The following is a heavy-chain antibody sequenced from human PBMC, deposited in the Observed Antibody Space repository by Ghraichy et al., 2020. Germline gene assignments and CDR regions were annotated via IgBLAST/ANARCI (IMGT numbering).Heavy chain of an antibody. CDR3: AKDDLAEWELLGGYFDY. CDR2: ISGSGGST. J-gene: IGHJ4*02. D-gene: IGHD1-26*01. CDR1: GFTFSSYA. V-gene: IGHV3-23*01. Sequence: GGSLRLSCAASGFTFSSYAMSWVRQAPGKGLEWVSAISGSGGSTYYADSVKGRFTISRDNSKNTLYLQMNSLRAEDTAVYYCAKDDLAEWELLGGYFDYWGQGTLVTVSS.